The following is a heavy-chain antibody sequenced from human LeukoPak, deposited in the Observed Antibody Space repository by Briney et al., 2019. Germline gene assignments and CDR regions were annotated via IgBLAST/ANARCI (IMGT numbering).Heavy chain of an antibody. CDR3: AREDRSGSYDY. V-gene: IGHV1-2*02. CDR2: INPNSGGT. CDR1: GYTFTSYG. Sequence: ASVKVSCKASGYTFTSYGISWVRQAPGQGLEWMGWINPNSGGTNYAQKFQGRVTMTKDTSISTAYMELSRLRSDDTAVYYCAREDRSGSYDYWGQGTLVTVSS. J-gene: IGHJ4*02. D-gene: IGHD1-26*01.